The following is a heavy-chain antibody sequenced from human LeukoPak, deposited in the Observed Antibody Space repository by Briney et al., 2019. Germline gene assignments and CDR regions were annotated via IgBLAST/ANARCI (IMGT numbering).Heavy chain of an antibody. CDR2: IIPIFGTA. V-gene: IGHV1-69*05. CDR3: ARMGQVVPAARYYYYYYMDV. CDR1: GGTFSSYA. D-gene: IGHD2-2*01. Sequence: GASVKVSCKASGGTFSSYAISWVRQAPGQGLEWMGGIIPIFGTANYAQKFQGRVTITTDESTSTAYMELSSLRSEDMAVYYCARMGQVVPAARYYYYYYMDVWGKGTTVTVSS. J-gene: IGHJ6*03.